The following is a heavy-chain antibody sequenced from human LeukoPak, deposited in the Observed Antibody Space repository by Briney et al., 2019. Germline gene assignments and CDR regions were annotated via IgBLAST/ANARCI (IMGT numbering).Heavy chain of an antibody. CDR1: GFTFSSYW. D-gene: IGHD6-13*01. Sequence: AGGSLRLSCAASGFTFSSYWMSWVRQAPGKGLEWVANIKQDGSEKYYVDSVKGRFTISRDNAKNSLYLQMNSLRAEDTAVYYCAKDKQQLAKGADAFDIWGQGTMVTVSS. V-gene: IGHV3-7*03. J-gene: IGHJ3*02. CDR2: IKQDGSEK. CDR3: AKDKQQLAKGADAFDI.